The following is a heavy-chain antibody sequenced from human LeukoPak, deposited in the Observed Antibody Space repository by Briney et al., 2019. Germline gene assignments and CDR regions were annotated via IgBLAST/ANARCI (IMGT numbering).Heavy chain of an antibody. CDR1: GDSISSGNYF. Sequence: SQALSLACTVSGDSISSGNYFWAWIRQSAGKGLEWIGRIHSDGLANYNPSLRSRVTISVDTSNNQFSLKVKSVTAADTATYYCARDRQLGWFGPWGQGILVTVSS. D-gene: IGHD3-16*01. CDR3: ARDRQLGWFGP. CDR2: IHSDGLA. J-gene: IGHJ5*02. V-gene: IGHV4-61*02.